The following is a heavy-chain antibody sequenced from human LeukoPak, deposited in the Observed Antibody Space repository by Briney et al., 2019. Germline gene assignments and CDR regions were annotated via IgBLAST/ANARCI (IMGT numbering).Heavy chain of an antibody. CDR1: GFTFSSYW. Sequence: GGSLRLSCAASGFTFSSYWMSWVRQAPGKGLEWVANIKQDGSEKYYVDSVKGRFTISRDNAKNSLYLQMGSLRAEDMAVYYCARGGTTVTTPPYGMDVWGQGTTVTVSS. CDR3: ARGGTTVTTPPYGMDV. D-gene: IGHD4-17*01. CDR2: IKQDGSEK. J-gene: IGHJ6*02. V-gene: IGHV3-7*01.